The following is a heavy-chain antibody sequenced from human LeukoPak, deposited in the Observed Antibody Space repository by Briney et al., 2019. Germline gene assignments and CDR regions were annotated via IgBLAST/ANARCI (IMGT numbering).Heavy chain of an antibody. CDR3: ARDIRTVAGTYFDAFDI. CDR1: GFTVSSNY. J-gene: IGHJ3*02. CDR2: IYSGGST. D-gene: IGHD6-19*01. V-gene: IGHV3-53*01. Sequence: QPGGSLRLSCAASGFTVSSNYMSWVRQAPGKGLEWVSVIYSGGSTYYADSVKGRFTISRDNSKNTLYLQMNSLRAEDTAVYYCARDIRTVAGTYFDAFDIWGQGTMVTVSS.